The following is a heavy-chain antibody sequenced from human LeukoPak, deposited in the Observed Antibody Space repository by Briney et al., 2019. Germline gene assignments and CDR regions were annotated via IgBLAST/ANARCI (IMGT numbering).Heavy chain of an antibody. D-gene: IGHD4-17*01. V-gene: IGHV4-39*07. CDR2: IFYSGST. Sequence: SETLSLTCTVSSGSISTSNYYWGWVRQPPGRALEWVGNIFYSGSTYYNPSLKSRVTISADTSKNQFSLKLSSVTAADTAVYYCAREARLPTTKLDYWGQGTLVTVSS. CDR3: AREARLPTTKLDY. J-gene: IGHJ4*02. CDR1: SGSISTSNYY.